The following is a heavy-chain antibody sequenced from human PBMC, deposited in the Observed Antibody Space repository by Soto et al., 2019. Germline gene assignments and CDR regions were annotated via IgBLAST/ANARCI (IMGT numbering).Heavy chain of an antibody. CDR3: ARSIVVVTALDY. D-gene: IGHD2-21*02. J-gene: IGHJ4*02. Sequence: ASVKVSCKASKYTLTSYAIHWVRQAPGQSLEWMGWINAGNGNTNYAQKLQGRVTITRDTSASTAYMELSSLRSEDTAVYYCARSIVVVTALDYWGQGTLVTVSS. V-gene: IGHV1-3*01. CDR1: KYTLTSYA. CDR2: INAGNGNT.